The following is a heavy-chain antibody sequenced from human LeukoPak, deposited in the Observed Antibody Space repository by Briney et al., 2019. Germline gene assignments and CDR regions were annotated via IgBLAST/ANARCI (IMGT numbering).Heavy chain of an antibody. CDR1: GGTFSSYA. CDR2: IIPIFGTA. CDR3: ARGGRMVRGASRSYYYGTDV. D-gene: IGHD3-10*01. V-gene: IGHV1-69*13. Sequence: SVKVSCKASGGTFSSYAISWVRQAPGQGLEWMGGIIPIFGTANYAQKFQGRVTITADESTSTAYMELSSLRSEDTAVYYCARGGRMVRGASRSYYYGTDVWGKGTTVTVSS. J-gene: IGHJ6*04.